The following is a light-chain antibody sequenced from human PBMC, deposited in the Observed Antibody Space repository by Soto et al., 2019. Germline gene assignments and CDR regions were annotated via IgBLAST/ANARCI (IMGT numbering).Light chain of an antibody. Sequence: EIVMTQSPASLSASPGERITLSCKASQSIANNLAWHQQKPGQAPRLLIYSSSSRASGIPDRFSGSGSGTDFTLTISRLEPEDFAVYYCQQYRTSPPTWTFGQGTKVDIK. CDR3: QQYRTSPPTWT. J-gene: IGKJ1*01. CDR2: SSS. CDR1: QSIANN. V-gene: IGKV3-20*01.